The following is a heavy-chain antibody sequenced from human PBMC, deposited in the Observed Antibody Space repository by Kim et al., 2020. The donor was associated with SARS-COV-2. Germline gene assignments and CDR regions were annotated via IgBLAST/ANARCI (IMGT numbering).Heavy chain of an antibody. D-gene: IGHD6-25*01. CDR1: GFTFRTYW. J-gene: IGHJ6*02. CDR2: ISDDGRTT. V-gene: IGHV3-74*01. Sequence: GGSLRLSCAASGFTFRTYWMHWVRQVPGKGLLWVSRISDDGRTTTYADSVQGRFTISRDNAKNTLYLEMNSLRAEDTAVYYCTRGVGYSNGCMDVWGPGATVTVSS. CDR3: TRGVGYSNGCMDV.